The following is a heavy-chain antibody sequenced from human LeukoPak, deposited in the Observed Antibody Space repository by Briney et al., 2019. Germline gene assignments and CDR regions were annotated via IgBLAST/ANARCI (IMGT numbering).Heavy chain of an antibody. V-gene: IGHV4-31*03. Sequence: SETLSLTCTVSGGSISSGGYYWSWIRQHPGKGLEWIGYIYHSGSTYYNPSLKSRVTISVDRSKNQFSLKLSSVTAADTAVYYCARDTQIAARRMGFDYWGQGTLVTVSS. CDR1: GGSISSGGYY. CDR3: ARDTQIAARRMGFDY. CDR2: IYHSGST. D-gene: IGHD6-6*01. J-gene: IGHJ4*02.